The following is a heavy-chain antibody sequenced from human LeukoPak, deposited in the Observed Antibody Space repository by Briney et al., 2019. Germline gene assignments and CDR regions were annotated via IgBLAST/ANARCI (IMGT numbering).Heavy chain of an antibody. V-gene: IGHV3-23*01. D-gene: IGHD3-9*01. CDR3: AKDPHGVDWLFR. Sequence: PGGSLRLSCAASGFTFSSYAMSWVRQAPGKGLEWVSAISGSGGSTYYADSVRGRFTISRDNSKNTLYLQMNSLRAEDTAVYYCAKDPHGVDWLFRWGQGTLVTVSS. CDR2: ISGSGGST. J-gene: IGHJ4*02. CDR1: GFTFSSYA.